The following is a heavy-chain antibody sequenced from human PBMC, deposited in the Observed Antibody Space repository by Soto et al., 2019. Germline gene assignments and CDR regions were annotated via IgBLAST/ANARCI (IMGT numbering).Heavy chain of an antibody. J-gene: IGHJ4*02. D-gene: IGHD5-12*01. Sequence: SETLSLTCAVYGGSFSGYYWSWIRQPPGKGLEWIGEINHSGSTNYNPSLKSRVTISVDTSKNQFSLKLSSVTAADTAVYYCARERDSGYDPVFDYWGQGTLVTVSS. CDR3: ARERDSGYDPVFDY. CDR1: GGSFSGYY. V-gene: IGHV4-34*01. CDR2: INHSGST.